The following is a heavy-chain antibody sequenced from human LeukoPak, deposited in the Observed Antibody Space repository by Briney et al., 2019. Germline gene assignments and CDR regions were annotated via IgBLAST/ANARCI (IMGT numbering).Heavy chain of an antibody. CDR3: ARDRDGKDY. Sequence: GGSLRLSCAASGFASNTYWMSWVRQAPGKGLEWVANIGQDGTEKHHVDSVRGRFTIPRDNAKNSVFLQMNSLRAEDTAVYYCARDRDGKDYWGQGTLVTVSS. V-gene: IGHV3-7*03. D-gene: IGHD1-1*01. CDR1: GFASNTYW. J-gene: IGHJ4*02. CDR2: IGQDGTEK.